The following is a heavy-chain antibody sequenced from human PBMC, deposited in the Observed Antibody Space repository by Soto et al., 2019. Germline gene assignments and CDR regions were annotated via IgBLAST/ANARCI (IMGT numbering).Heavy chain of an antibody. CDR3: ARAILSVGPCSNDAFDI. V-gene: IGHV1-3*01. CDR2: IKPDNGNT. CDR1: GFTLGDNL. Sequence: QVQLVQCGAEVRKPGASVNISCWASGFTLGDNLINWVRQAPGHSLEWMGWIKPDNGNTKYSQPFQGRVTISRPSSASIAYVEATDLTSHDTAVYCCARAILSVGPCSNDAFDIWGQGAMVTVSS. J-gene: IGHJ3*02. D-gene: IGHD3-10*02.